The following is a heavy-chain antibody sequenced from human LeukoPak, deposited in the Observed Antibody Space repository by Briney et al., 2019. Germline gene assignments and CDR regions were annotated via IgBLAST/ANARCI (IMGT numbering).Heavy chain of an antibody. V-gene: IGHV4-39*07. Sequence: SETLSLNCTVSGGSISSSSYYWGWIRQPPGKGLEWIGSIYYSGSTYYNPSLKSRVTISVDTSKNQFSLKLSSVTAADTAVYYCARSADIKPPPTGNAFDIWGQGTMVTVSS. D-gene: IGHD1-14*01. CDR2: IYYSGST. J-gene: IGHJ3*02. CDR1: GGSISSSSYY. CDR3: ARSADIKPPPTGNAFDI.